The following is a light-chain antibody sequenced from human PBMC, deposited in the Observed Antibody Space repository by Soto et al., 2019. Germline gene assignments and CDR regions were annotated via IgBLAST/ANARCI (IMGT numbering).Light chain of an antibody. J-gene: IGKJ5*01. Sequence: DIVLTQSPATLSLSPGERATLSCRASQSVSTYLVWYQQKPGQAPRLLIYDASNRATAIPARFSGSGSGTDFTLTISSLEPEDFAVYYCQQRSNWPTFGQGTRLEIK. CDR2: DAS. CDR3: QQRSNWPT. V-gene: IGKV3-11*01. CDR1: QSVSTY.